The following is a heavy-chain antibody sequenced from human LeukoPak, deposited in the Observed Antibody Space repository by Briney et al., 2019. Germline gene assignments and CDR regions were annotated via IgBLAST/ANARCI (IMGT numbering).Heavy chain of an antibody. CDR1: GGTFSSYA. V-gene: IGHV1-8*02. CDR3: TRGYIALTKRVFDP. D-gene: IGHD4/OR15-4a*01. Sequence: ASVKVSCKASGGTFSSYAISWVRQAAGQGLEWMGWLNPNTGITGYAQQFQGRVIMTQNTSISTAYMELSGLRSEDTAVYYCTRGYIALTKRVFDPWGQGALVTVSS. J-gene: IGHJ5*02. CDR2: LNPNTGIT.